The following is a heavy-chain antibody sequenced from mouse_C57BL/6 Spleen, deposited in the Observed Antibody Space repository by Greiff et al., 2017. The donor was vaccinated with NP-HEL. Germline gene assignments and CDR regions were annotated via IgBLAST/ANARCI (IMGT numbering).Heavy chain of an antibody. CDR1: GFTFTDYY. V-gene: IGHV7-3*01. CDR2: IRNKANGYTT. CDR3: ARMGYSNYYFDY. J-gene: IGHJ2*01. Sequence: EVKLVESGGGLVQPGGSLSLSCAASGFTFTDYYMSWVRQPPGKALEWLGFIRNKANGYTTEYSASVKGRFTISRDNSQSILYLQMNALGAEDSATYYCARMGYSNYYFDYWGQGTTLTVSS. D-gene: IGHD2-5*01.